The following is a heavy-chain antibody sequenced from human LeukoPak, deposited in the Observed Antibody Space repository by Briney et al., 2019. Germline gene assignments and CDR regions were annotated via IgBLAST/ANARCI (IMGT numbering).Heavy chain of an antibody. Sequence: GASVKVSCKVSGYTLTELFMHWVRQAPGKGLEWMGGFDPEDGETIYARKFQGRVTMTEDTSTDTAYMELSSLRSEDTAVYYCASYSSSSYYYYYMDVWGKGTTVTLSS. V-gene: IGHV1-24*01. CDR2: FDPEDGET. J-gene: IGHJ6*03. CDR1: GYTLTELF. CDR3: ASYSSSSYYYYYMDV. D-gene: IGHD6-6*01.